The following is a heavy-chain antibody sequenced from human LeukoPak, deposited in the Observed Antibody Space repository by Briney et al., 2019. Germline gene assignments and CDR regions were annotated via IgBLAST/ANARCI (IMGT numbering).Heavy chain of an antibody. D-gene: IGHD1-26*01. V-gene: IGHV3-23*01. CDR1: GFTVSSNY. CDR2: ISGSGGST. J-gene: IGHJ4*02. Sequence: GGSLRLSCAASGFTVSSNYMSWVRQAPEKGLEWVSAISGSGGSTSYADSVKGRFTISRDNSKNTLYLQMNSLRAEDTAVYYCAKSKGATGCFDYWGQGTLVTVSS. CDR3: AKSKGATGCFDY.